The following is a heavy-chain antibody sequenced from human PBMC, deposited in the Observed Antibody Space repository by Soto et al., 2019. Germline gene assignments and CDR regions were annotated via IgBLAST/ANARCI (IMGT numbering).Heavy chain of an antibody. CDR3: ATSAMVRGYQFDY. J-gene: IGHJ4*02. D-gene: IGHD3-10*01. V-gene: IGHV4-39*01. CDR1: GGSISSSSYY. CDR2: IYYSGST. Sequence: SEPLSLTCTVSGGSISSSSYYWGWIRQPPGKGLEWIGSIYYSGSTYYNPSLKRRVTISVDTSKNQFSLKLSSVTAADTAVYYCATSAMVRGYQFDYWGQGTLVTVSS.